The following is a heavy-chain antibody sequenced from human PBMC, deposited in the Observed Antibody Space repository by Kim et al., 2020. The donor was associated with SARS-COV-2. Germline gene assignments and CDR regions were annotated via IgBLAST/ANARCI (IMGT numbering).Heavy chain of an antibody. D-gene: IGHD6-13*01. J-gene: IGHJ3*02. V-gene: IGHV3-33*03. CDR3: AKDQRLAFSSSWYLAFDI. Sequence: KGRFTISRDKSKKTLYLQMNSLRAEDTAVYYCAKDQRLAFSSSWYLAFDIWGQGTMVTVSS.